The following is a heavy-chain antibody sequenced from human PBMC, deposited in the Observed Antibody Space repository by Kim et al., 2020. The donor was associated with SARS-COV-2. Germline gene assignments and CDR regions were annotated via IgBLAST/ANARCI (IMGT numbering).Heavy chain of an antibody. Sequence: GGSLRLSCAASGFTFSSYAMSWVRQAPGKGLEWVSAISGSGGSTYYADSVKGRFTISRDNSKNTLYLQMNSLRAEDTAVYYCAKDRQISSGWYYFDYWGQGTLVTVSS. J-gene: IGHJ4*02. CDR1: GFTFSSYA. CDR3: AKDRQISSGWYYFDY. V-gene: IGHV3-23*01. CDR2: ISGSGGST. D-gene: IGHD6-19*01.